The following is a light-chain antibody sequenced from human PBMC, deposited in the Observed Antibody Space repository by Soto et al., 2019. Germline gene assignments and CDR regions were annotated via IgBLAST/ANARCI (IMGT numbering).Light chain of an antibody. V-gene: IGKV2-30*02. CDR1: QSLKHSDGNTY. CDR2: KVS. J-gene: IGKJ2*01. CDR3: MQGTHWPPYT. Sequence: DVVMTQSPLSLPVTLGQPASISCRSSQSLKHSDGNTYLNWFQQRPGQSPRRLIYKVSIRDSGVPDRFSGRGSVHDFTQTISSVEAEDVGVYYCMQGTHWPPYTFGQGTKLEI.